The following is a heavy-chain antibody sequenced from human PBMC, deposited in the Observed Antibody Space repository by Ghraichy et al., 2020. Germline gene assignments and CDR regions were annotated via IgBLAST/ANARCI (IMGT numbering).Heavy chain of an antibody. Sequence: ASVTVSCKASGFTFNTYDISWVRQAPGQGLEWLGWISAYNGNTNYIQKLQGRVTMTTDTSASTAYMELRSLGSDDTAVYYCATGNYDILTGYSYYFDYWGQGTLVTVSS. J-gene: IGHJ4*02. V-gene: IGHV1-18*04. CDR3: ATGNYDILTGYSYYFDY. CDR2: ISAYNGNT. CDR1: GFTFNTYD. D-gene: IGHD3-9*01.